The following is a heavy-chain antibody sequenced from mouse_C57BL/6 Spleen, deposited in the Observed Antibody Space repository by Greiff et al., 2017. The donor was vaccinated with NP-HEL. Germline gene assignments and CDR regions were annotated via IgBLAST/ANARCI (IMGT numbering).Heavy chain of an antibody. CDR3: AIITTVVVHFDY. CDR2: ISGGGGNT. J-gene: IGHJ2*01. D-gene: IGHD1-1*01. Sequence: EVKVEESGGGLVKPGGSLKLSCAASGFTFSSYTMSWVRQTPEKRLEWVATISGGGGNTYYPDSVKGRFTISRDNAKNTLYLQMSSLRSEDTALYYCAIITTVVVHFDYWGQGTTLTVSS. CDR1: GFTFSSYT. V-gene: IGHV5-9*01.